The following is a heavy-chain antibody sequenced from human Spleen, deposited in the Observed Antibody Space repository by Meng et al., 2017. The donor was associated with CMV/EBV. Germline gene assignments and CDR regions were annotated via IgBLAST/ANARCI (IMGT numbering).Heavy chain of an antibody. D-gene: IGHD6-13*01. J-gene: IGHJ2*01. CDR2: IYHSGST. Sequence: SETLSLTCTVSGYSISSGYYWGWIRQPPGKGLEWIGSIYHSGSTYYNPSLKSRVTISVDTSKNQFSLRLRSVTAADTAVYYCARRQTYSSSWKRGNWYFDLWGRGTLVTVS. V-gene: IGHV4-38-2*02. CDR1: GYSISSGYY. CDR3: ARRQTYSSSWKRGNWYFDL.